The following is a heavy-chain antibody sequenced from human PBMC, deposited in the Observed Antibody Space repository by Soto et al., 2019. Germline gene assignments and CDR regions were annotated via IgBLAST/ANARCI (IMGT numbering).Heavy chain of an antibody. J-gene: IGHJ4*02. CDR2: INPNSGGT. CDR1: GYTFTGYY. CDR3: ARRECSSTSCYETFDD. Sequence: ASVKVSCKASGYTFTGYYMHWVRQAPGQGLEWMGWINPNSGGTNYAQKFQGRVTMTRDTSISTAYMELSSLRSDDTAVYYCARRECSSTSCYETFDDWRQGNLVTVS. D-gene: IGHD2-2*01. V-gene: IGHV1-2*02.